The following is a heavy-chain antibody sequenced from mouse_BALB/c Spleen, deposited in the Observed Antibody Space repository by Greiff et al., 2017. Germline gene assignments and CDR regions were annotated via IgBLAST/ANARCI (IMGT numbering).Heavy chain of an antibody. CDR1: GFTFSSYT. CDR3: ARHDYYRYDEFWYFDV. CDR2: ISNGGGST. V-gene: IGHV5-12-2*01. D-gene: IGHD2-14*01. J-gene: IGHJ1*01. Sequence: EVQVVESGGGLVQPGGSLKLSCAASGFTFSSYTMSWVRQTPEKRLEWVAYISNGGGSTYYPDTVKGRFTISRDNAKNTLYLQMSSLKSEDTAMYYCARHDYYRYDEFWYFDVWGAGTTVTVSS.